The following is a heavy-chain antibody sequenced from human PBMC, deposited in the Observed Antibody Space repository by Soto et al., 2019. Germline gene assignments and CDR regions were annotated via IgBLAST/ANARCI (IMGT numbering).Heavy chain of an antibody. CDR1: GGSITRRSSH. D-gene: IGHD4-4*01. J-gene: IGHJ4*02. Sequence: SETLSLTCIVSGGSITRRSSHWAWIRQPPGKGLEWVGTFYDGNTYHNPSLRSRITSAVDTSKNQFSLQLNSVTASDTAVYFCVGQRTNVITQAYFDYWGPGALVTVSS. CDR3: VGQRTNVITQAYFDY. CDR2: FYDGNT. V-gene: IGHV4-39*01.